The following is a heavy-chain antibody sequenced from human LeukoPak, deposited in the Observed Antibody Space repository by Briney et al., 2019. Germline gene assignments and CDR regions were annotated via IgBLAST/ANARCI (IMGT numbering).Heavy chain of an antibody. CDR1: GGTFSSYT. CDR3: ARGTSSSWGDWFDP. V-gene: IGHV1-69*02. D-gene: IGHD6-6*01. CDR2: IIPILGIA. Sequence: SVKVSCKASGGTFSSYTISWVRQAPGQGLEWMGRIIPILGIANYAQKFQGRVTITADKSTSTAYMELSSLRSEDTAVYYCARGTSSSWGDWFDPWGQGTLVTVSS. J-gene: IGHJ5*02.